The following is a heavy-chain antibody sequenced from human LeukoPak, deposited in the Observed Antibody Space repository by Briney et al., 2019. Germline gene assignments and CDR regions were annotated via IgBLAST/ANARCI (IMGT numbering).Heavy chain of an antibody. CDR2: IYTSGST. J-gene: IGHJ5*02. Sequence: PSETLSLTCTVSGGSISSYYWSWIRQPAGKGLEWIGRIYTSGSTYYNPSLKSRVTISVDTSKNQFSLKLSSVTAADTAVYYCARDKWLECFDPWGQGTLVTVSS. CDR1: GGSISSYY. CDR3: ARDKWLECFDP. V-gene: IGHV4-4*07. D-gene: IGHD5-12*01.